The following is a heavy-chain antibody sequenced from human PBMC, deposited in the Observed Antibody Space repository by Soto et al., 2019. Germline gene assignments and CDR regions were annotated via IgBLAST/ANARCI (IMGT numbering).Heavy chain of an antibody. J-gene: IGHJ2*01. D-gene: IGHD3-22*01. CDR2: ISAYNGNT. V-gene: IGHV1-18*01. CDR3: ARDGYYYDSSGSSTGYFDL. CDR1: GYTFTSYG. Sequence: QVQLVQSGAEVKKPGASVKVSCKASGYTFTSYGISWVRQAPGQGLEWMGWISAYNGNTNYAQKLQGRVTMTTDTSTSTAYMELRSLRSDDTAVYYCARDGYYYDSSGSSTGYFDLWCRGTLVTVSS.